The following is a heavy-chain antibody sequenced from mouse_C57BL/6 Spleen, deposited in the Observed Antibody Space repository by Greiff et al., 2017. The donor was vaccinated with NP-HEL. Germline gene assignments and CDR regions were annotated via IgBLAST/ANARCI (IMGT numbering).Heavy chain of an antibody. D-gene: IGHD5-5*01. CDR1: GYTFTDYY. CDR2: INPNNGGT. J-gene: IGHJ2*01. CDR3: ARWGVHYHYFDY. V-gene: IGHV1-26*01. Sequence: EVQLQQSGPELVKPGASVKISCKASGYTFTDYYMNWVKQSHGKSLEWIGDINPNNGGTSYNQKFKGKATLTVDKSSSTAYMELRSLTSEDSAVYYCARWGVHYHYFDYWGQGTTLTVSS.